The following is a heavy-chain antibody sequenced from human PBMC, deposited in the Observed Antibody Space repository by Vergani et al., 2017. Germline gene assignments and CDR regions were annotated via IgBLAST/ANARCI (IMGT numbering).Heavy chain of an antibody. CDR1: GGSISSYY. J-gene: IGHJ3*02. CDR2: IYNSGST. D-gene: IGHD5-12*01. Sequence: QVQLQESGPGLVKPSETLSLTCTVSGGSISSYYWSWIRQPPGKGLEWIGYIYNSGSTNYNPTLKSRVTISVDTSKNQFTLKLGSVTAADTAVYYCARGVGYGYDSANDAFDIWGQGTMVTVSS. V-gene: IGHV4-59*01. CDR3: ARGVGYGYDSANDAFDI.